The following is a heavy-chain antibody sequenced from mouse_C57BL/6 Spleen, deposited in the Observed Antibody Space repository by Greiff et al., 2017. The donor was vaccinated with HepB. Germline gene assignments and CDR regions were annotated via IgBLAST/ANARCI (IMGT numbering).Heavy chain of an antibody. J-gene: IGHJ2*01. CDR3: TRDHDGYYYFDY. D-gene: IGHD2-3*01. Sequence: EVQLQESGEGLVKPGGSLKLSCAASGFTFSSYAMSWVRQTPEKRLEWVAYISSGGDYIYYADTVKGRFTISRDNARNTLYLQMSSLKSEDTAMYYCTRDHDGYYYFDYWGQGTTLTVSS. CDR1: GFTFSSYA. V-gene: IGHV5-9-1*02. CDR2: ISSGGDYI.